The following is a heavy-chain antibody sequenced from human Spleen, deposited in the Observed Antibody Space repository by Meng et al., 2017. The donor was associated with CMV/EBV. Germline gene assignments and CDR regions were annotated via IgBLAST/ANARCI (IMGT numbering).Heavy chain of an antibody. D-gene: IGHD3-3*01. CDR1: GGSVSSASYY. V-gene: IGHV4-61*01. CDR2: IYYSGST. J-gene: IGHJ6*02. CDR3: TRGLYDLWSVSIFIYYAMDV. Sequence: SETLSLTCSVSGGSVSSASYYLTWIRQPPGKGLEWIGHIYYSGSTKYNPSIKSRVTISVDTSKNQFSLKLSSVTAAETAVYYCTRGLYDLWSVSIFIYYAMDVWGQGTTVTVSS.